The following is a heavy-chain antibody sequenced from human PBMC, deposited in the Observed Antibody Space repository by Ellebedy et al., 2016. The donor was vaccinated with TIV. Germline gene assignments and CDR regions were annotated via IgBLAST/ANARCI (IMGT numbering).Heavy chain of an antibody. CDR3: ARDHSSGWADY. D-gene: IGHD6-19*01. V-gene: IGHV3-30-3*01. CDR2: ISYDAVYK. J-gene: IGHJ4*02. CDR1: GFTFSNYA. Sequence: GESLKISCAASGFTFSNYAFHWVRQAPGKGLEWVAVISYDAVYKNYADSVKGRFTISRDASKNTLYLQMNSLRVEDTAVYYCARDHSSGWADYWGQGTLVTVSS.